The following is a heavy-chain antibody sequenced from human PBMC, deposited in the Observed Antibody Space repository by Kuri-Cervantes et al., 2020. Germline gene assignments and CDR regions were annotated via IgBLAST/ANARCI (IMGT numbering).Heavy chain of an antibody. CDR2: ISSSGTTT. CDR3: AREFGVATVTTFVDY. V-gene: IGHV3-11*01. Sequence: GESLKISCVASGFAFRDYYMSWIRQAPGKGLEWVSYISSSGTTTYYADSVKGRFTISRDNAKNSLYLQTNSLRAEDTAVYYCAREFGVATVTTFVDYWGQGTLVTVSS. J-gene: IGHJ4*02. CDR1: GFAFRDYY. D-gene: IGHD4-17*01.